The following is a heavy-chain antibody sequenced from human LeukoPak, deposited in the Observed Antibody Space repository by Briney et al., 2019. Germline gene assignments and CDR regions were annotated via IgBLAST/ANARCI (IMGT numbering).Heavy chain of an antibody. D-gene: IGHD6-13*01. V-gene: IGHV4-34*01. Sequence: SETLSLTCAVYGGSFSGYYWSWIRQPPGKGLEWIGEINHSGSTNYNPSLKSRVTISVDTSKNQFSLKLGSVTAADTAVYYCARGLAAAGTYYHYYMDVWGKGTTVTVSS. CDR2: INHSGST. J-gene: IGHJ6*03. CDR3: ARGLAAAGTYYHYYMDV. CDR1: GGSFSGYY.